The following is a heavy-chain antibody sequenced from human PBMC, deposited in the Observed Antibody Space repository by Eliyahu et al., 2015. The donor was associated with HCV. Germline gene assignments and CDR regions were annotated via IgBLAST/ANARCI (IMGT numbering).Heavy chain of an antibody. CDR3: TTGAPGGFDYYLDV. CDR2: IKSKTDGGTT. J-gene: IGHJ6*03. V-gene: IGHV3-15*01. CDR1: GXTXSXAW. Sequence: EVQLVESGGGLVKPGGSLRLSCAAXGXTXSXAWMSWVRQAPGKGLXXIGRIKSKTDGGTTDYAAPVKGRFTISRDDSKSTLYLQMNSLKTEDTAVYYCTTGAPGGFDYYLDVWGQGTTVTVSS. D-gene: IGHD3-10*01.